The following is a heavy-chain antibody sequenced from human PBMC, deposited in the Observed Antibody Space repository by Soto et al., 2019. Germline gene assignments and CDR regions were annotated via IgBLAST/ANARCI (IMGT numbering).Heavy chain of an antibody. Sequence: EVQVVESGGGLVQPGGSLRLSCAASGFTFSSYEMNWVRQAPGKGLEWVSYISSSGSTIYYADSVKGRFTISRDNAKNSLYLQMNSLRAEDTAVYYCVRDEGSAWYFDYWGQGTLVTVSS. CDR3: VRDEGSAWYFDY. D-gene: IGHD6-19*01. J-gene: IGHJ4*02. V-gene: IGHV3-48*03. CDR2: ISSSGSTI. CDR1: GFTFSSYE.